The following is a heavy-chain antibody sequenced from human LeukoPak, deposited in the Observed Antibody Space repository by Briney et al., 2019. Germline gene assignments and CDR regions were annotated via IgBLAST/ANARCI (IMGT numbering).Heavy chain of an antibody. D-gene: IGHD3-9*01. V-gene: IGHV1-2*02. J-gene: IGHJ3*02. CDR1: GYTFTGYY. Sequence: GASVKVSRKASGYTFTGYYMHWVRQAPGQGLEWMGWINPNSGGTNYAQKFQGRVTMTRDTSISTAYMELSRLRSDDTAVYYCARDTYYDILTGYYGAFDIWGQGTMVTVSS. CDR3: ARDTYYDILTGYYGAFDI. CDR2: INPNSGGT.